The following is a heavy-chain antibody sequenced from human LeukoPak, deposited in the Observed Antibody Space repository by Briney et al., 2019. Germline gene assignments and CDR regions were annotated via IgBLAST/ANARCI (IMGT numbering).Heavy chain of an antibody. CDR3: ARMALYGGDSIGFDS. D-gene: IGHD2-21*02. V-gene: IGHV1-2*02. J-gene: IGHJ5*01. CDR2: INPNIGDA. CDR1: GYTFTDYF. Sequence: GASVKVSCKASGYTFTDYFIHWVRQAPGQGLEWMGWINPNIGDASYAQKFQDRVTMSRDRSINTAYMELSRLTSDDTAVYYCARMALYGGDSIGFDSWGQGTLVTVSS.